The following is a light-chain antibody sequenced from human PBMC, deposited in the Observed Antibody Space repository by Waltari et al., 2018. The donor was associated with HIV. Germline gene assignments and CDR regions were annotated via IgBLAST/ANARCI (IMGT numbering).Light chain of an antibody. Sequence: QSALTPPASVSGSPGQSITISCTGTSSDVRGYNYVSWYQQHPGQPPNLLIYEGSNRPSGVSNRFSGSKSGNTASLTISGLQAEDGADYYCSSYTSSSTLVVFGGGTKLTVL. CDR1: SSDVRGYNY. J-gene: IGLJ2*01. CDR2: EGS. V-gene: IGLV2-14*01. CDR3: SSYTSSSTLVV.